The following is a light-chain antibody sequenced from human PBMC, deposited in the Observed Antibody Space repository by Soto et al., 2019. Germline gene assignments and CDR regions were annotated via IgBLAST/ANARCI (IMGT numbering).Light chain of an antibody. CDR3: QKYDRAPLT. J-gene: IGKJ4*01. V-gene: IGKV1-27*01. CDR2: AAS. CDR1: QGITNY. Sequence: DIQMTQSPASLSASMGDRVTITCRASQGITNYLAWYQQKPGKVPRLLIYAASTLQSGVPSRFSGSGSGTYFTLNIDGLQPGGVAAYFYQKYDRAPLTFGGGTNVEIK.